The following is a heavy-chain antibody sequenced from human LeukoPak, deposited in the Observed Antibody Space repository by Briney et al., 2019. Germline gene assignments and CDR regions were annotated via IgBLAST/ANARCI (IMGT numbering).Heavy chain of an antibody. CDR3: ARYYYDSSGYVPYYYYYYMDV. Sequence: SETLSLTCTVSGGSISSYYWSWIRQPPGKGLEWIGYIYYSGSTNYNPSLKSRVTISVDTSKNQFSLKPSPVTAADTAVYYCARYYYDSSGYVPYYYYYYMDVWGKGTTVTISS. CDR2: IYYSGST. V-gene: IGHV4-59*01. J-gene: IGHJ6*03. D-gene: IGHD3-22*01. CDR1: GGSISSYY.